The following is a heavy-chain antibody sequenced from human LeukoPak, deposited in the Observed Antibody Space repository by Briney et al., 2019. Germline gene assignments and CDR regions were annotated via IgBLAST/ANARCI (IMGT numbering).Heavy chain of an antibody. V-gene: IGHV3-74*01. D-gene: IGHD3-10*01. CDR2: INSDGSST. J-gene: IGHJ6*02. CDR1: GFTFSSYW. CDR3: ASLDGSGSYSGNYYYGMDV. Sequence: GGSLRLSCAASGFTFSSYWMHWVRHAPGKGLVWVSRINSDGSSTSYADSVKGRFTISRDNAKNTLYLQMNSLRADDTAVYYCASLDGSGSYSGNYYYGMDVWGQGTTVTVSS.